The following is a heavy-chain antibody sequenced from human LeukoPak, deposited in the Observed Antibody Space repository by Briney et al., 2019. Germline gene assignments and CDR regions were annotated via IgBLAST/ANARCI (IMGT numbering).Heavy chain of an antibody. D-gene: IGHD2-15*01. CDR1: GGSISSYY. CDR2: IYDSGST. CDR3: ARAHYCGGGSCDSPYLDY. J-gene: IGHJ4*02. Sequence: SETLSLTCTVSGGSISSYYWSWIRQSPGKGLEWIGYIYDSGSTNYNPSLKSRVTISVDTSKNQFSLKLTSVTAADTAVYYCARAHYCGGGSCDSPYLDYWGQGALVTVSS. V-gene: IGHV4-59*01.